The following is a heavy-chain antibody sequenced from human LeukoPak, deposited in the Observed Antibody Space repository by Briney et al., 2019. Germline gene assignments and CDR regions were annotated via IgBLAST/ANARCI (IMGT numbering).Heavy chain of an antibody. CDR1: GFTVSSNY. CDR3: AKDWDYDFWSGYTSDY. V-gene: IGHV3-23*01. CDR2: ISGSGGST. D-gene: IGHD3-3*01. Sequence: QPGGSLRLSCAASGFTVSSNYMSWVRQAPGKGLEWVSAISGSGGSTYYADSVKGRFTISRDNSKNTLYLQMNSLRAEDTAVYYCAKDWDYDFWSGYTSDYWGQGTLVTVSS. J-gene: IGHJ4*02.